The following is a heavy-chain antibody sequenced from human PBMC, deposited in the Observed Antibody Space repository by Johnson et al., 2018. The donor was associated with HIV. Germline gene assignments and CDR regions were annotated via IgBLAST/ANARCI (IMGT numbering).Heavy chain of an antibody. CDR2: IKQDGSEK. Sequence: EVQLVESGGGLVQPGGSLRLSCAASGFTFSSYWMSWVRQAPGKGLEWVANIKQDGSEKYYVDSVKGRFTISRDNSKNTLYLQMNSLTAEDTAVYYCAKPQWVSSGAFDIWGQGTMVTVSS. V-gene: IGHV3-7*02. J-gene: IGHJ3*02. CDR3: AKPQWVSSGAFDI. CDR1: GFTFSSYW. D-gene: IGHD3-3*01.